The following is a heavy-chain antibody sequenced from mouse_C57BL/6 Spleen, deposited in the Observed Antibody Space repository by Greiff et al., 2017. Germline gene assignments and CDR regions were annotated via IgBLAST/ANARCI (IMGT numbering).Heavy chain of an antibody. J-gene: IGHJ4*01. V-gene: IGHV5-6*01. CDR2: ISSGGSYT. CDR3: ARHGAYYSNYDDMDY. Sequence: EVKLVESGGDLVKPGGSLKLSCAASGFTFSSYGMSWVRQTPDKRLEWVATISSGGSYTYYPDSVKGRFTISRDNAKNTLYLQRSSLKYEDTAMYYCARHGAYYSNYDDMDYGGQGTSVTVSS. D-gene: IGHD2-5*01. CDR1: GFTFSSYG.